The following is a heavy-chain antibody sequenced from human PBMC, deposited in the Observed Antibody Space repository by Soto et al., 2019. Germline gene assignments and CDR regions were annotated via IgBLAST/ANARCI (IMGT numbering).Heavy chain of an antibody. CDR3: ARGRGYSDAIDY. CDR2: MNPTSGST. V-gene: IGHV1-8*01. D-gene: IGHD2-15*01. J-gene: IGHJ4*02. CDR1: GYTITCLG. Sequence: ASVKGAWKASGYTITCLGIDWVRQAMGQGLEWMGWMNPTSGSTGSAHKFQGRVAMTRNTSINTAYMELGSLRSNDSAVYYCARGRGYSDAIDYWGQGTLVTVSS.